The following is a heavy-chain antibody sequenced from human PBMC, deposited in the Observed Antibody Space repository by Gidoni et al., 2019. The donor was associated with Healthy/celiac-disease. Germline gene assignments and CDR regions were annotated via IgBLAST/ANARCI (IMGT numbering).Heavy chain of an antibody. CDR3: ARAGHAAAGQGWFDP. V-gene: IGHV1-2*04. CDR2: INPNSGGT. D-gene: IGHD6-13*01. Sequence: QVQLVQSGAEVKKPGASVKVSCKASGYTFTGYYMHWVRQAPGQGLEWMGWINPNSGGTNYAQKFQGWVTMTRDTSISTAYMELSRLRSDDTAVYYCARAGHAAAGQGWFDPWGQGTLVTVSS. J-gene: IGHJ5*02. CDR1: GYTFTGYY.